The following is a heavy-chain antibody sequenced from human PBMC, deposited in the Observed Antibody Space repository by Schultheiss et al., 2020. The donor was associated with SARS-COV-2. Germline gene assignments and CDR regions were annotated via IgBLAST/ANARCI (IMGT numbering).Heavy chain of an antibody. CDR2: IYYSGST. CDR1: GGSISSYY. V-gene: IGHV4-59*01. Sequence: SQTLSLTCTVSGGSISSYYWSWIRQPPGKGLEWIGNIYYSGSTNYNPSLKSRVTMSLDTSKNQFSLKLSSVTAADTAVYYCARELLTGTSAWGYWGQGTLVTVSS. CDR3: ARELLTGTSAWGY. J-gene: IGHJ1*01. D-gene: IGHD1-7*01.